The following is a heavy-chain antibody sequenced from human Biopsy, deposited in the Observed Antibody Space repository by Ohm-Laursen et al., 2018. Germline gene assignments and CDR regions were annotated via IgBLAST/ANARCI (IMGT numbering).Heavy chain of an antibody. Sequence: SLRLSCAASGFTFSSYAMTWFRQAPGKGLEWVSTISGNSDIIYDTDSVKGRFTISRDNSKNTLYLQMNSLRADDTAVYYCALAAAQTVTHFYYWGQGTLVTVSS. CDR1: GFTFSSYA. D-gene: IGHD4-17*01. J-gene: IGHJ4*02. CDR3: ALAAAQTVTHFYY. CDR2: ISGNSDII. V-gene: IGHV3-23*01.